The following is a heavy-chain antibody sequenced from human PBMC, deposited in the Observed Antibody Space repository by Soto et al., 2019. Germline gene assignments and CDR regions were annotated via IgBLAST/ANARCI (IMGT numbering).Heavy chain of an antibody. CDR3: PRERGGRGYSYVPNYYYYYGMDV. J-gene: IGHJ6*02. CDR2: IIPIFGTA. D-gene: IGHD5-18*01. CDR1: GGTFSSYA. V-gene: IGHV1-69*01. Sequence: QVQLVQSGAEVKKPGSSVKVSCKASGGTFSSYAISWVRQAPGQGLEWMGGIIPIFGTANYAQKLQGRVTITAEQSTGTADMELSRLTSEDAAVYYCPRERGGRGYSYVPNYYYYYGMDVWCQGTTVTVS.